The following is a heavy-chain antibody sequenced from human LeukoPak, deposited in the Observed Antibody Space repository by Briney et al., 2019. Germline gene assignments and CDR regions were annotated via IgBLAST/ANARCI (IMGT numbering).Heavy chain of an antibody. Sequence: PSETLSLTCTVSGGSISSYYWSWIRQPPGKGLEWIGYIYYSGSTNYNPSLKSRVTISVDTSKNQFSLKLSSVTAADTAVYYCARGAYGSGSYLYYYYYYGMDVWGQGTTVTVSS. CDR2: IYYSGST. D-gene: IGHD3-10*01. V-gene: IGHV4-59*13. J-gene: IGHJ6*02. CDR1: GGSISSYY. CDR3: ARGAYGSGSYLYYYYYYGMDV.